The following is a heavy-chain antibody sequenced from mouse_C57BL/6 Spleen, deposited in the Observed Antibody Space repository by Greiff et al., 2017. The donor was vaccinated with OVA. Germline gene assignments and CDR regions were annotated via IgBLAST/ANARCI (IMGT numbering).Heavy chain of an antibody. CDR2: ISYSGST. D-gene: IGHD2-2*01. CDR3: ARRRNYGYDWYFDV. CDR1: GYSITSDY. J-gene: IGHJ1*03. V-gene: IGHV3-8*01. Sequence: EVNVVESGPGLAKPSQTLSLTCSVTGYSITSDYWNWIRKFPGNKLEYMGYISYSGSTYYNPSLKSRISITRDTSKNQYYLQLNSVTTEDTATYYCARRRNYGYDWYFDVWGTGTTVTVSS.